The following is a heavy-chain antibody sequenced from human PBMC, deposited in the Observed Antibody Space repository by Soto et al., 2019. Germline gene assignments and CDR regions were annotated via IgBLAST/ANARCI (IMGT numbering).Heavy chain of an antibody. D-gene: IGHD3-22*01. Sequence: SVKVSCKASGGTFSSYAISWVRQAPGQGLEWMGGIIPIFGTANYAQKFQGRVTITADESTSTAYMELSSLRSEDTAVYYCARDAKRDYYDSSSALGWFDPWG. CDR1: GGTFSSYA. V-gene: IGHV1-69*13. CDR3: ARDAKRDYYDSSSALGWFDP. CDR2: IIPIFGTA. J-gene: IGHJ5*02.